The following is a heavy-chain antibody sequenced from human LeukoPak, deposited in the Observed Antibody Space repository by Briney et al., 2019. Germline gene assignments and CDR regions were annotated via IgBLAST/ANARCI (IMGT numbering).Heavy chain of an antibody. J-gene: IGHJ4*02. CDR3: ARESGSTGYLPFDY. D-gene: IGHD3-22*01. CDR1: GGSISSYY. V-gene: IGHV4-59*01. CDR2: IHYSGST. Sequence: PSETLSLTCTVSGGSISSYYWSWIRQPPGKGLEWIGYIHYSGSTNYNPSLKSRVTISVDTSKNQFSLKLNSVTAADTAVYFCARESGSTGYLPFDYWGQGTLVTVSS.